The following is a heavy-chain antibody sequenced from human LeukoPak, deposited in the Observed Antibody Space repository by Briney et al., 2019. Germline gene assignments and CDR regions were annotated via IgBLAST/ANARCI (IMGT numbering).Heavy chain of an antibody. Sequence: ASETLSLTCTVSGYSISSGYYWGWIRQPPGKGLEWIGNMYHSGSTYYSPSLKSRVTISVDTSKNQFSLKLRSVTAADTAVYYCARVTVGYFDYWGQGTLVTVSS. V-gene: IGHV4-38-2*02. J-gene: IGHJ4*02. D-gene: IGHD4-17*01. CDR3: ARVTVGYFDY. CDR1: GYSISSGYY. CDR2: MYHSGST.